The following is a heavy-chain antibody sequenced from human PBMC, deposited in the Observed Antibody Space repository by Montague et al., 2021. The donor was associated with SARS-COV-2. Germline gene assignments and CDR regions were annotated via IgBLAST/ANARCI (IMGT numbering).Heavy chain of an antibody. D-gene: IGHD4-23*01. CDR2: ISFDGNDR. J-gene: IGHJ5*02. CDR3: ARVAQLLLGNPQNLFDP. Sequence: SLRLSCAASGFSFSSYAMHWVRQPPGKGLEWLAVISFDGNDRYYAGSLRGRFTISRDNSKDTLYLQLIDLRSDDTGVYYCARVAQLLLGNPQNLFDPWGQGTLVTVST. CDR1: GFSFSSYA. V-gene: IGHV3-30-3*01.